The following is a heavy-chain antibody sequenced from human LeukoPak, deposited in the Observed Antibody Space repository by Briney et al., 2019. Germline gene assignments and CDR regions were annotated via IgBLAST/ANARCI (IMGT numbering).Heavy chain of an antibody. CDR3: AREARSGWPTGDY. CDR1: GGTFSSYA. V-gene: IGHV1-69*05. Sequence: SVKVSCKASGGTFSSYAISWVRQAPGQGLELMGGIIPIFGTANYAQKFQGRVTITTDASTSTGYMEISSLRSEDTAVYYCAREARSGWPTGDYWGQGTLVTVSS. D-gene: IGHD6-19*01. J-gene: IGHJ4*02. CDR2: IIPIFGTA.